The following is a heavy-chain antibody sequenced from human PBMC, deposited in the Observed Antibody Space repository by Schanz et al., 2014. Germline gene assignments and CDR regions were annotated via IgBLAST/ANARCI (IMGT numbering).Heavy chain of an antibody. Sequence: QVQLVESGGGVVQPGKSLRLSCAASGFTFSSYSMHWVRQAPGKGLEWVAAITTAGTKMYYADSVRGRFTVSRDNSKNTLYLEVNSLRPEDTALYYCVRDSFFAFDYWGQGTLXTVSS. V-gene: IGHV3-30-3*01. CDR3: VRDSFFAFDY. CDR2: ITTAGTKM. J-gene: IGHJ4*02. CDR1: GFTFSSYS. D-gene: IGHD3-3*01.